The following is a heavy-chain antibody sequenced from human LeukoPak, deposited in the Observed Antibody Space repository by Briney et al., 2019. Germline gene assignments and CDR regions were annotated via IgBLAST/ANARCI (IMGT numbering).Heavy chain of an antibody. J-gene: IGHJ4*02. V-gene: IGHV3-21*01. CDR3: AREFDGSDSGAGY. Sequence: GGSLRLSCAASGFTFSRYSMNWVRQAPGKRLEWVSSMSSSSGLIYYGDSVKGRFTVSRDNAKRSLYLQMNSLRADDTAVYYCAREFDGSDSGAGYWGQGTLVTVSS. CDR1: GFTFSRYS. D-gene: IGHD1-26*01. CDR2: MSSSSGLI.